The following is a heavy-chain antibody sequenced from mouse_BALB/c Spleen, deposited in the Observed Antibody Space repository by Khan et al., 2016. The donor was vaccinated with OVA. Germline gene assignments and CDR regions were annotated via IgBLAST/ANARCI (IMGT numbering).Heavy chain of an antibody. CDR1: GYSITTDYA. CDR2: ISYSGNT. V-gene: IGHV3-2*02. D-gene: IGHD1-1*01. J-gene: IGHJ2*01. Sequence: EVQLQQSGPGLVKPSQSLSLTCTVTGYSITTDYAWNWIRQFPGNKLEWMGFISYSGNTKYNPSLKSRISLTRDTYKNQFFLQLTSVNTEDTARYYCARVYGGDFDNWRQGTTRTVSS. CDR3: ARVYGGDFDN.